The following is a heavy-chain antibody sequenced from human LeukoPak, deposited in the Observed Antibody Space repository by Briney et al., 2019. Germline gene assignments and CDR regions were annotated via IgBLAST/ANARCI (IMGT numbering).Heavy chain of an antibody. Sequence: GGSLRLSCAPSIGFTLRNYAIHWVRQAPGKGLEWVAVISIDGSRQHYADFLVGRFTISRDNSKNTVSLQMSSLRTEDTAVYFCAREQGGSGWSGFDYLGQGTLVTVSS. V-gene: IGHV3-30*15. J-gene: IGHJ4*02. CDR1: GFTLRNYA. D-gene: IGHD6-19*01. CDR2: ISIDGSRQ. CDR3: AREQGGSGWSGFDY.